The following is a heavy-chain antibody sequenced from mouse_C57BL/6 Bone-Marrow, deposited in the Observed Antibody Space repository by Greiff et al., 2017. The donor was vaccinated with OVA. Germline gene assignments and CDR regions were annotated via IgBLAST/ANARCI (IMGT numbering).Heavy chain of an antibody. D-gene: IGHD2-2*01. CDR2: IYPYNGVS. Sequence: VQLKESGPELVKPGASVKISCKASGYSFTGYYMHWVKQSHGNILDWIGYIYPYNGVSSYNQKFKGKATLTVDKSSSTAYMELRSLTSEDSAVYYCARSGGYLYYYAMDDWGQGTSVTVSS. CDR1: GYSFTGYY. J-gene: IGHJ4*01. V-gene: IGHV1-31*01. CDR3: ARSGGYLYYYAMDD.